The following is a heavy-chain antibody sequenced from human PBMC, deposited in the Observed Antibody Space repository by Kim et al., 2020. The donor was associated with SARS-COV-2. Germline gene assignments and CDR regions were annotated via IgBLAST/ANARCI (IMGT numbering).Heavy chain of an antibody. J-gene: IGHJ1*01. CDR3: ARDERGPQYFQH. V-gene: IGHV1-69*13. CDR1: GGTFSSYA. CDR2: IITIFGTA. Sequence: SVKVSCKASGGTFSSYAISWVRQAPGQGLEWMGGIITIFGTANYAQKFQGRVTITADESTSTAYMELSSLRSEDTAVYYCARDERGPQYFQHWGQGTLVTVSS. D-gene: IGHD3-16*01.